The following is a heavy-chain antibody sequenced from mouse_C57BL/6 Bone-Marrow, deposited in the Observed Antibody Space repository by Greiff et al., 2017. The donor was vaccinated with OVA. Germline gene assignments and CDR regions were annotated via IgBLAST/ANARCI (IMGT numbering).Heavy chain of an antibody. CDR3: TREGLLIPHYYAMDY. Sequence: QVHVKQSGAELVRPGASVTLSCKASGYTFTDYEMHWVKQTPVHGLEWIGAIDPETGGTAYNQKFKGKAILTADKSSSTAYMELRSLTSEDSAVYYCTREGLLIPHYYAMDYWGQGTSVTVSS. CDR1: GYTFTDYE. J-gene: IGHJ4*01. V-gene: IGHV1-15*01. D-gene: IGHD1-1*01. CDR2: IDPETGGT.